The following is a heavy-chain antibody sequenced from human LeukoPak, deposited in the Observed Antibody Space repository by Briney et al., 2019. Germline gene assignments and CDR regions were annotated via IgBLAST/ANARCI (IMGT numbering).Heavy chain of an antibody. CDR1: GGSFSGYY. CDR2: INHSGST. D-gene: IGHD1-7*01. Sequence: SETLSLTCAVYGGSFSGYYWSWIRQPPGKGLEWIGEINHSGSTNYNPSLKSRVTMSVDTSKNQFSLKLSSVTAADTALYYCARDQGGTTNKAFDIWGQGTMVTVSS. J-gene: IGHJ3*02. V-gene: IGHV4-34*01. CDR3: ARDQGGTTNKAFDI.